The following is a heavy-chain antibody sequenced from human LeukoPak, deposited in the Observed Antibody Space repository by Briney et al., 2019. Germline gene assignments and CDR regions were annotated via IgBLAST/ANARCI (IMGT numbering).Heavy chain of an antibody. Sequence: SETLSLSCTVSGDSISSYYWSWIRLPPGKGLEWIAYIYYSGGTNYNPSLKSRVTISVDTSKNQFSLKLSSVTAADTAVYYCARETGVLDTAMVKAFDIWGQGTMVTVSS. CDR1: GDSISSYY. D-gene: IGHD5-18*01. CDR3: ARETGVLDTAMVKAFDI. J-gene: IGHJ3*02. V-gene: IGHV4-59*01. CDR2: IYYSGGT.